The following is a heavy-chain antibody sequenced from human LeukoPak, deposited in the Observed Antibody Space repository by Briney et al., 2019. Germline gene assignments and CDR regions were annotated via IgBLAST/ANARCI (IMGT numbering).Heavy chain of an antibody. J-gene: IGHJ6*03. D-gene: IGHD5-12*01. CDR1: GFTFSSYA. V-gene: IGHV3-64*01. Sequence: GGSLRLSCAASGFTFSSYAMHWVRQAPGKGLEYVSAISSNGGSTYYANSVKGRFTISRDNAKNSLYLQMNSLRAEDTAVYYCARDEIVATTKANYYYYMDVWGKGTTVTISS. CDR3: ARDEIVATTKANYYYYMDV. CDR2: ISSNGGST.